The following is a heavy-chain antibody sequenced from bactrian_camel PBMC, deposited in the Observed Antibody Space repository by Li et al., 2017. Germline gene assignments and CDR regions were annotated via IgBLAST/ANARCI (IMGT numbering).Heavy chain of an antibody. D-gene: IGHD6*01. Sequence: QVQLVESGGGSVESGGSLRLSCAHSGFSTTSYCMGWFRQAPGKEREEVVAIGSDGTTHYADSVKGRFTISQDNAKNTLYLQMNSLKPEDTAMYYCATDLESCRDGTWIRDADDFWGQGTQVTVS. V-gene: IGHV3S55*01. J-gene: IGHJ4*01. CDR3: ATDLESCRDGTWIRDADDF. CDR2: IGSDGTT. CDR1: GFSTTSYC.